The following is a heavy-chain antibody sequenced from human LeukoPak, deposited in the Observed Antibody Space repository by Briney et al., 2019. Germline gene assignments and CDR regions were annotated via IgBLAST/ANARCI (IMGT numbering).Heavy chain of an antibody. Sequence: SETLSLTCAVYGGSFSGYYWRWIRQPPGKGLEWMGEINHSGSTNYNPTLKSRVTISVDSSKNQFSLKLSCVTAADTAVYYCARGPGSSSWYTYPAGGWFDPWGQGTLVTVSS. CDR3: ARGPGSSSWYTYPAGGWFDP. CDR1: GGSFSGYY. V-gene: IGHV4-34*01. CDR2: INHSGST. J-gene: IGHJ5*02. D-gene: IGHD6-13*01.